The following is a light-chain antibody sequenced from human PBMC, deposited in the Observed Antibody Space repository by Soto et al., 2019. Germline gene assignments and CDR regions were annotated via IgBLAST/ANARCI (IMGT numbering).Light chain of an antibody. CDR2: EVS. Sequence: QSALTQPPSASGSPGQSVTISCTGTSSDVGAYNYVSWYQQHPGKAPKFIIYEVSKRPSGVPDRFSGSKSGNTASLTVSGLQAEDEADYYCQSFDTGLTGPILGIGTKLTVL. CDR3: QSFDTGLTGPI. V-gene: IGLV2-8*01. J-gene: IGLJ2*01. CDR1: SSDVGAYNY.